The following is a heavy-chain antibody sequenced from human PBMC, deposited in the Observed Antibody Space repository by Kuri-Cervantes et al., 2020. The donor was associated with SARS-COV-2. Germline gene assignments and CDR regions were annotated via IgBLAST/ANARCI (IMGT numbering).Heavy chain of an antibody. CDR2: IIPIFGTA. V-gene: IGHV1-69*13. J-gene: IGHJ4*02. Sequence: SVKVSCKASGGTFSSYAISWMRQAPGQGLEWMGGIIPIFGTANYAQKFQGRVTITADESTSTAYMELRSLRSDDTAVYYCARSDCSSTSCYADPFDYWGQGTLVTVSS. CDR3: ARSDCSSTSCYADPFDY. CDR1: GGTFSSYA. D-gene: IGHD2-2*01.